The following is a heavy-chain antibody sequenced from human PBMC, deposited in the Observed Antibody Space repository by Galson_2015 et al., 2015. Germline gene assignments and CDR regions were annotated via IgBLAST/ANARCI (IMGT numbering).Heavy chain of an antibody. CDR1: GSIFTSYG. D-gene: IGHD3-10*01. Sequence: SLRLSCAASGSIFTSYGMSWVRQAPGKGLEWVSAISGSGGTTYYADSVKGRFTISRDKSKSTLYLQMNSLRAEDTAEYYCAKDLNKGSGTYSSYHFGMDVWGQGTTVTVSS. CDR3: AKDLNKGSGTYSSYHFGMDV. CDR2: ISGSGGTT. V-gene: IGHV3-23*01. J-gene: IGHJ6*02.